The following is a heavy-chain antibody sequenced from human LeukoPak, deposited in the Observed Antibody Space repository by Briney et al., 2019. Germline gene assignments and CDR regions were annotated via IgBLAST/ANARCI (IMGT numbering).Heavy chain of an antibody. J-gene: IGHJ6*03. D-gene: IGHD3-22*01. CDR2: ISSSSSYI. CDR3: ARKTGYYDSSGYPYYYYYYMDV. Sequence: GGSLRLSCAASGFTFSSYSMNWVRQAPGKGVERVSSISSSSSYIYYADSVKGRFTISRDNAKNSLYLQMNSRRAEDTAVYYCARKTGYYDSSGYPYYYYYYMDVWGKGTTVTVSS. V-gene: IGHV3-21*01. CDR1: GFTFSSYS.